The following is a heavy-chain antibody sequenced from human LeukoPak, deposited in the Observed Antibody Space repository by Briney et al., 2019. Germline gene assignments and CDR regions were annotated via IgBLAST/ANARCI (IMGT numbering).Heavy chain of an antibody. V-gene: IGHV1-46*01. CDR2: INPSGGST. D-gene: IGHD3-22*01. Sequence: ASVKVSCKASGYTFTSYYMHWVRQAPGQGLEWMGIINPSGGSTSYAQKFQARVTMTRDTSTSTVYMELGSLRSEDTAVYYCARDSYDSSGYYPGDTYYYYGMDVWGQGTTVTVSS. CDR3: ARDSYDSSGYYPGDTYYYYGMDV. J-gene: IGHJ6*02. CDR1: GYTFTSYY.